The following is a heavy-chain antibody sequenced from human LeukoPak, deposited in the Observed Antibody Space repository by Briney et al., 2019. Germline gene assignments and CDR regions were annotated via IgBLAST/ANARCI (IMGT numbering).Heavy chain of an antibody. CDR2: ISSSGSTI. V-gene: IGHV3-48*03. CDR3: TSYYYDISGYYYFDY. J-gene: IGHJ4*02. D-gene: IGHD3-22*01. Sequence: GGSLRLSCAASGFTFSSYEMNWVRQAPGKGLEWVSYISSSGSTIYYADSVKGRFTISRDSAKNSLYLQMNRLKTEDTAVYYCTSYYYDISGYYYFDYWGQGTLVTVSS. CDR1: GFTFSSYE.